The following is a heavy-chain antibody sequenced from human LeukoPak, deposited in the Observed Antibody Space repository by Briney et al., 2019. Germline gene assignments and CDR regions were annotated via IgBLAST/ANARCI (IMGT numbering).Heavy chain of an antibody. V-gene: IGHV3-30*04. J-gene: IGHJ4*02. Sequence: GGSLTLSCAASGFTFCNYAMHWVRQAPGKGLEWVAVISYDGRNQYYADSVKGRFTVSRDNSKSTLYLQMNSLRGEDTAVYNCARSGGFLDYWGQGTLVTVSS. D-gene: IGHD3-16*01. CDR1: GFTFCNYA. CDR2: ISYDGRNQ. CDR3: ARSGGFLDY.